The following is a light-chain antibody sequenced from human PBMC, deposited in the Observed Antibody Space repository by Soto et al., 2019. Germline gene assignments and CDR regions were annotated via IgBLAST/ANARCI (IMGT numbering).Light chain of an antibody. Sequence: QSVLTQPPSVSAAPGQKVIISCSGSSSNIGKNYVSWYQQLPGTAPKLLIYDNNKRPSGIPDRFSGSKSDTSATLGITGLQTGDEADYYCGTWDVSLSVVFGGGTKVTVL. CDR2: DNN. CDR1: SSNIGKNY. CDR3: GTWDVSLSVV. V-gene: IGLV1-51*01. J-gene: IGLJ2*01.